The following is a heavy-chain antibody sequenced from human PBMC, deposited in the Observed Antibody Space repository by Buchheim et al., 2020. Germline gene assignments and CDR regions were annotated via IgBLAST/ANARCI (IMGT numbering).Heavy chain of an antibody. V-gene: IGHV4-34*01. D-gene: IGHD2/OR15-2a*01. J-gene: IGHJ6*02. CDR3: ARGGVLHYYYYGMDV. Sequence: QVQLQQWGAGLLKPSETLSLTCAVYGGSFSGYYWSWIRQPPGKGLEWIGEINHSGSTNYNPSLKSRVTISVDTSKHQFSLKLSSVTAADTAVYYCARGGVLHYYYYGMDVWGQGTT. CDR2: INHSGST. CDR1: GGSFSGYY.